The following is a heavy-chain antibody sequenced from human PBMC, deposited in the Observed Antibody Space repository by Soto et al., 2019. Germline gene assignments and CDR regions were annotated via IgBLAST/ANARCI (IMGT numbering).Heavy chain of an antibody. CDR3: ARGTYYYDSSGYYLDY. CDR2: INPSGGST. CDR1: GYTFTSYY. D-gene: IGHD3-22*01. Sequence: GASVKVSCKASGYTFTSYYMHWVRQAPGQGLEWMGIINPSGGSTSYAQKFQGRVTMTRDTSTSTVYMELSSLRSEDTAVYYRARGTYYYDSSGYYLDYWGQGTLVTVSS. J-gene: IGHJ4*02. V-gene: IGHV1-46*01.